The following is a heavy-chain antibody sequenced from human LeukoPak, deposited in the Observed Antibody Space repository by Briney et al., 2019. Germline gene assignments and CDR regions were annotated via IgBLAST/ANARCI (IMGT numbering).Heavy chain of an antibody. D-gene: IGHD6-19*01. Sequence: GRSLRLSCAASGFTFSSYAMHWVRQAQGKGLEWVAVISYDGSNKYYADSVKGRFTISRDNSKNTLYLQMNSLRAEDTAVYYCARQFIAVAGTFDYWGQGTLVTVSS. CDR1: GFTFSSYA. CDR3: ARQFIAVAGTFDY. V-gene: IGHV3-30*04. J-gene: IGHJ4*02. CDR2: ISYDGSNK.